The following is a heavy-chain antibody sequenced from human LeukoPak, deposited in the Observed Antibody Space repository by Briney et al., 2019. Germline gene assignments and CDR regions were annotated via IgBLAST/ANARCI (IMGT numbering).Heavy chain of an antibody. J-gene: IGHJ4*02. CDR3: ARAGIYDFWSGYDY. V-gene: IGHV1-8*01. Sequence: ASVKVSCKASGYTFTSYDINWVRQATGQGLEWMGWMNPNSGNTGYAQKFQGRVTMTRNTSISTAYMELSSLRSEDTAVYYCARAGIYDFWSGYDYWGQGTLVTVSS. D-gene: IGHD3-3*01. CDR1: GYTFTSYD. CDR2: MNPNSGNT.